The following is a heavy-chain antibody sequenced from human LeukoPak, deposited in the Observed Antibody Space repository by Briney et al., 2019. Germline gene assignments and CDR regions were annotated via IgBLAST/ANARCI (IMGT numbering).Heavy chain of an antibody. V-gene: IGHV3-23*01. CDR3: AKDRWGDKWYRAYSSSPSWYFDL. CDR2: ITGSGGST. CDR1: GFTFSSYA. D-gene: IGHD6-6*01. J-gene: IGHJ2*01. Sequence: GGSLRLSCAASGFTFSSYAMSWVRQAPGEGLEWVLAITGSGGSTYYADSVKGRFTISRDNSKNTLYLQMNSLRAEDTAVYYCAKDRWGDKWYRAYSSSPSWYFDLWGRGTLVTVSS.